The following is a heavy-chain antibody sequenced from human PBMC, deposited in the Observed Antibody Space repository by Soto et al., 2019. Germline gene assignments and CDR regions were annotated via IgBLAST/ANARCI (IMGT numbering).Heavy chain of an antibody. CDR3: ARTYYYDSSGYSYYFDY. CDR2: IYYSGST. Sequence: PSETLSLTCTVSGGSISSGDYYWSWIRQPPGKGLEWIGYIYYSGSTYYNPSLKSRVTMSVDTSKNQFSLKLSSVTAADTAVYYCARTYYYDSSGYSYYFDYWGQGTLVTAPQ. J-gene: IGHJ4*02. CDR1: GGSISSGDYY. V-gene: IGHV4-30-4*01. D-gene: IGHD3-22*01.